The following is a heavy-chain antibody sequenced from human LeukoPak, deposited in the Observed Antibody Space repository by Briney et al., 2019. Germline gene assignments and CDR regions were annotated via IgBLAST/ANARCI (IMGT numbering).Heavy chain of an antibody. Sequence: SGTLSLTCAVAGGSISGTNWWCWVRQPPGKGLEWIGEIYHSGSTNYNPSLESRGTISVDKSKNQFSLKLTSVTAADTAVYYCSRKGDSRGYGTFDYWGQGTLVTVSS. CDR2: IYHSGST. J-gene: IGHJ4*02. V-gene: IGHV4-4*02. CDR3: SRKGDSRGYGTFDY. CDR1: GGSISGTNW. D-gene: IGHD3-22*01.